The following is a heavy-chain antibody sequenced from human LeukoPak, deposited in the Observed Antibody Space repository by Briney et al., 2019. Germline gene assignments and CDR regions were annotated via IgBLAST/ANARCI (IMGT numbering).Heavy chain of an antibody. CDR2: ISTYNGDT. CDR3: ARDTEYSSDFWSGYGGYYFDY. D-gene: IGHD3-3*01. CDR1: GYTFTSHG. V-gene: IGHV1-18*01. J-gene: IGHJ4*02. Sequence: ASVTVSCKTSGYTFTSHGINWVRQAPGQGLEWMGWISTYNGDTNSAQKFQGRVTLTTDTSTSTAYMELRSLRSDDTAVYYCARDTEYSSDFWSGYGGYYFDYWGQGTLVTVSS.